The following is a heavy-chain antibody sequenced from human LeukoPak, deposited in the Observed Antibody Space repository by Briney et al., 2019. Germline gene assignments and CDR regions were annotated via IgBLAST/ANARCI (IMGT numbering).Heavy chain of an antibody. V-gene: IGHV3-20*04. CDR3: ARDQRVFGKSTEHDY. J-gene: IGHJ4*02. CDR1: GFTFDDYG. D-gene: IGHD3-10*02. Sequence: GGSLRLSCAASGFTFDDYGMSWVRQAPGKGLEWVSGINWNGGSAGYADSVKGRFTISRDNAKKSLYLQMNSLRAEDTALYYCARDQRVFGKSTEHDYWGQGTLVTVSS. CDR2: INWNGGSA.